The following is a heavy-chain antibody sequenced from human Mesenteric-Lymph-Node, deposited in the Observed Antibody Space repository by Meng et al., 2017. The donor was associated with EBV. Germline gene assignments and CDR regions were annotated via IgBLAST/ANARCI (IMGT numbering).Heavy chain of an antibody. D-gene: IGHD3-10*01. V-gene: IGHV4-4*02. CDR3: ASRHGSGSYVGFDP. CDR2: IYHSGIT. Sequence: QESGPGLGNLSGSMSLTVAVSGASIISCLLLNWARQPPGKGLEWIGQIYHSGITYYNPSLADRITISVDKSKNILSLNLTSVTAADTAVYFCASRHGSGSYVGFDPWGQGTLVTVSS. J-gene: IGHJ5*02. CDR1: GASIISCLL.